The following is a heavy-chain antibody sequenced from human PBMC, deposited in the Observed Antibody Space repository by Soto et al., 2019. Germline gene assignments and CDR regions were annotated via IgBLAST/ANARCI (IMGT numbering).Heavy chain of an antibody. CDR3: AREGFIPQVLRFLEWPYYLDY. J-gene: IGHJ4*02. D-gene: IGHD3-3*01. CDR1: GYTTTSYY. CDR2: INAGNGNT. Sequence: ASVQISCKASGYTTTSYYLHWVRQAPGQKLEGMGWINAGNGNTKYLQKFQGSVTITRDTSASTAYKELSSLRSEDTAEYYCAREGFIPQVLRFLEWPYYLDYWGQLTRGAVSS. V-gene: IGHV1-3*01.